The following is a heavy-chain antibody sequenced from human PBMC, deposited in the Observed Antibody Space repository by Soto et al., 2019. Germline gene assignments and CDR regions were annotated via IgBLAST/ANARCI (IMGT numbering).Heavy chain of an antibody. CDR3: ATGANFYYDSSRC. D-gene: IGHD3-22*01. CDR1: GFTFSIYA. Sequence: PGGSLRLSCAAPGFTFSIYALHWVRQAPGKGLEWVAVMSPNGNNKYYADSVKGRFTISRDTSKSTLYLQMTSLRPDNTAVYYCATGANFYYDSSRCWGQGTLVTVSS. J-gene: IGHJ4*02. CDR2: MSPNGNNK. V-gene: IGHV3-30-3*01.